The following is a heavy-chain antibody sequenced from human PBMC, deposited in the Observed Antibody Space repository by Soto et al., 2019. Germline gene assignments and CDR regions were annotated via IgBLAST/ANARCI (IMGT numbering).Heavy chain of an antibody. V-gene: IGHV4-59*01. CDR1: GASIINYY. CDR2: VSNTATT. D-gene: IGHD3-9*01. Sequence: PSETLSLTCTVSGASIINYYWAWIRQSPGGGLESIGYVSNTATTTYNPSLKNRVTISVDASKSQFYLKLRSVTAADTAVYYCARQGYDILTGYYPNWFDPWGQGTLVTVSS. CDR3: ARQGYDILTGYYPNWFDP. J-gene: IGHJ5*02.